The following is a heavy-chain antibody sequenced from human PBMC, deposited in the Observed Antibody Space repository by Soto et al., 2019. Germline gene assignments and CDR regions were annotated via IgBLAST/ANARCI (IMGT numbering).Heavy chain of an antibody. V-gene: IGHV3-48*03. CDR1: GFTFSSYE. CDR2: ISSSGSTI. J-gene: IGHJ4*02. Sequence: GGSLRLSCAASGFTFSSYEMNWVRQAPGKGLEWVSYISSSGSTIYYADSVKGRFTISRDNAKNSLYLQMNSLRAEDTAVYYCARPPWFGESFFDYWGQGTLVTAPQ. D-gene: IGHD3-10*01. CDR3: ARPPWFGESFFDY.